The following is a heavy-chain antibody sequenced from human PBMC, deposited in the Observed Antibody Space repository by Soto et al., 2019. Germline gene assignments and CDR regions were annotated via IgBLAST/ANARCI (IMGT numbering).Heavy chain of an antibody. J-gene: IGHJ4*01. Sequence: EVQLVESGGGLVQPGGSQRLSCAASGFTFSDHYMDWVRQAQGKGLEWVGRIRNKANSYTTDYAESVKGRFTISRDDSKDSLYLQMNSLKTEDTAIYYCARDSGKGAYFDYWGHGTLATVSS. CDR1: GFTFSDHY. CDR2: IRNKANSYTT. D-gene: IGHD1-26*01. V-gene: IGHV3-72*01. CDR3: ARDSGKGAYFDY.